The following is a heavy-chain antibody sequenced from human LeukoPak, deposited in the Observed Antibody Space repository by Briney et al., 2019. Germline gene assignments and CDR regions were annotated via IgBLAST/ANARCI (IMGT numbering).Heavy chain of an antibody. CDR2: IYYSGST. V-gene: IGHV4-39*01. CDR1: GGSFSSYY. CDR3: ASPSSTSDY. Sequence: KPSETLSLTCAVYGGSFSSYYWGWIRQPPGKGLEWIGSIYYSGSTYYNPSLKSRVTISVDTSKNQFSLKLSSVTAADTAVYYCASPSSTSDYWGQGTLVTVSS. D-gene: IGHD2-2*01. J-gene: IGHJ4*02.